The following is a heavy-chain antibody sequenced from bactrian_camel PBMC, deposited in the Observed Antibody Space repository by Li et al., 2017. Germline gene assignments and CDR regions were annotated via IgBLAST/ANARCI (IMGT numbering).Heavy chain of an antibody. J-gene: IGHJ6*01. V-gene: IGHV3S53*01. D-gene: IGHD6*01. CDR2: IDSDGVT. CDR3: AADGPACTGGSWYWSDFGY. CDR1: GYKYHNYC. Sequence: VQLVESGGGSVEAGGSLRLSCVGSGYKYHNYCMAWFRRTPGKEREAVATIDSDGVTAYADFVRGRFTISKDRAKNTLLLQMSDLKPEDTAMYYCAADGPACTGGSWYWSDFGYWGQGTQVTVS.